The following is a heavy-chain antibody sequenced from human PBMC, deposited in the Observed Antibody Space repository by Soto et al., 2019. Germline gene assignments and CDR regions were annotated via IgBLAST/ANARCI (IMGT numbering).Heavy chain of an antibody. V-gene: IGHV4-59*08. J-gene: IGHJ6*04. CDR1: GGSISSYY. Sequence: SEALSLTCTVSGGSISSYYWSWIRQPPGKGLEWIGYIYYSGSTNYNPSLKSRVTISVDTSKNQFSLKLSSVTAADTAVYYCARAHPSYDILTGYYVMDVWGKGTTVTVSS. CDR3: ARAHPSYDILTGYYVMDV. D-gene: IGHD3-9*01. CDR2: IYYSGST.